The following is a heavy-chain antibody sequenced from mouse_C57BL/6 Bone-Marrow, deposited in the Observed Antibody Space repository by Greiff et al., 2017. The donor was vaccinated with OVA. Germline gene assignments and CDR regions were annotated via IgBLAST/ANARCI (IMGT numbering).Heavy chain of an antibody. CDR3: ALVATNY. CDR2: IYPGDGDT. J-gene: IGHJ2*01. D-gene: IGHD1-1*01. CDR1: GYAFSSSW. Sequence: VQGVESGPELVKPGASVKISCKASGYAFSSSWMNWVKQRPGKGLEWIGRIYPGDGDTNYNGKFKGKATLTADKSSSTAYMQLSSLTSEDSAVYFCALVATNYWGQGTTLTVSS. V-gene: IGHV1-82*01.